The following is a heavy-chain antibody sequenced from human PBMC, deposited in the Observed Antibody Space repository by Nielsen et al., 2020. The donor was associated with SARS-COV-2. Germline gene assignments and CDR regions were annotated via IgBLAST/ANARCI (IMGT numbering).Heavy chain of an antibody. CDR3: TTGPAPRGFGY. V-gene: IGHV3-15*01. D-gene: IGHD3-10*01. CDR1: GFTFSNAW. J-gene: IGHJ4*02. Sequence: GGSLRLSCVVSGFTFSNAWMSWVRQAPGKGLEWVGRIKSRPDGGTTDFAAPVKDRFTISRDDSKNTPYLQMNSLKTEDTAFYYCTTGPAPRGFGYWGQGTLVTVSS. CDR2: IKSRPDGGTT.